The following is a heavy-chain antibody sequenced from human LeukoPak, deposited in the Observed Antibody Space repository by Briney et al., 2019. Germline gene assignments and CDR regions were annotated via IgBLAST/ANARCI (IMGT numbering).Heavy chain of an antibody. CDR3: ARQGEGGAWSSWFDP. Sequence: GRSLRLSCAASGFTFSSYAMHWVRQAPGKGLEWVAVISYDGSNKYYADSVKGRFTISRDNSKNTLYLQMNSLRAVDTAVYYCARQGEGGAWSSWFDPWGQGTLVTVSS. V-gene: IGHV3-30*04. CDR2: ISYDGSNK. D-gene: IGHD1-26*01. J-gene: IGHJ5*02. CDR1: GFTFSSYA.